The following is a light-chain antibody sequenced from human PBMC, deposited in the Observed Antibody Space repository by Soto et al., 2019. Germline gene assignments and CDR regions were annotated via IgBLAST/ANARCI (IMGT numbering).Light chain of an antibody. Sequence: QSALTQPASVSGSPGQSITISCTGTSSDVGSYNLVSWYQQHPGKAPKLLIYEVSKRPSGVSNRFSGSKSGNTASLTISGLQAEDEADYYCCSYAVSSTPRYVFGTATKLTVL. CDR3: CSYAVSSTPRYV. J-gene: IGLJ1*01. V-gene: IGLV2-23*02. CDR2: EVS. CDR1: SSDVGSYNL.